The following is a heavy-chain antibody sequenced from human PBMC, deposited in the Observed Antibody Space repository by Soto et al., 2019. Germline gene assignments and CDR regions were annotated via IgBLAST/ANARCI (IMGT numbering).Heavy chain of an antibody. D-gene: IGHD4-17*01. V-gene: IGHV3-23*01. J-gene: IGHJ4*02. CDR2: ISDNGGST. CDR1: GFTFRNYA. CDR3: AKRLDYGGIFDY. Sequence: PGGSLRLSCAASGFTFRNYAMSWVRQAPGKGLEWVSGISDNGGSTYYADSVKGRFTISRDNSKNTLYLQMNSLRAEDTAVYYCAKRLDYGGIFDYWGQGTLVTVSS.